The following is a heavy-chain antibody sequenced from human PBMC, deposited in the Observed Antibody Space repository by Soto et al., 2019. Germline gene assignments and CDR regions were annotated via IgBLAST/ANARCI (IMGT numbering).Heavy chain of an antibody. CDR3: ARETYYYGSGTRGMARSGYYGMAV. D-gene: IGHD3-10*01. CDR2: IYYSGST. CDR1: GGSISSYY. Sequence: SETLSLTCTVPGGSISSYYWSWIRQPPGKGLEWIGYIYYSGSTNYNPSLKSRVTISVDTSKNQFSLKLSSVTAADTAVYYCARETYYYGSGTRGMARSGYYGMAVWGQGTTVTVSS. J-gene: IGHJ6*02. V-gene: IGHV4-59*01.